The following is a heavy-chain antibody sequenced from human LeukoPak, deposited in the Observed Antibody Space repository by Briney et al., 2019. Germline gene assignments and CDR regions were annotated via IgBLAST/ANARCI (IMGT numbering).Heavy chain of an antibody. Sequence: GGSLRLSCGASGFTFDDYGMTWVRQAPGKGLEWVSSISSRSSYIYYADSLKGRFTISRDNAKNSLYLNIHSLRAEDTAVYYCARDRADPDYGDYVFAYWGQGTLVTVSS. D-gene: IGHD4-17*01. J-gene: IGHJ4*02. CDR2: ISSRSSYI. V-gene: IGHV3-21*01. CDR1: GFTFDDYG. CDR3: ARDRADPDYGDYVFAY.